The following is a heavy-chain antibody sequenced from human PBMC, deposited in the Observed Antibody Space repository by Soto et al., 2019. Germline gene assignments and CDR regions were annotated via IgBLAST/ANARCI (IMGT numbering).Heavy chain of an antibody. CDR1: GGSISRYY. Sequence: QVQLQESGPGLVKPSETLSLTCTVSGGSISRYYWSWIRQPPGKGLEWIGYMYNTGSTVYNPSFKSRFTISVDTSKNQFYLKLNSVTAADTAVYYCARDLWGYCGTDCYPLDVWGQGTTVTVSS. V-gene: IGHV4-59*01. D-gene: IGHD2-21*02. J-gene: IGHJ6*02. CDR2: MYNTGST. CDR3: ARDLWGYCGTDCYPLDV.